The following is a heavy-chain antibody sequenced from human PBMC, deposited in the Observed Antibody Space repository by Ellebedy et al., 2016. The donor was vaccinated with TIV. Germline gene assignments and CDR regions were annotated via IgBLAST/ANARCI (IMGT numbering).Heavy chain of an antibody. CDR1: GYSFSTYW. Sequence: GESLKISXKGSGYSFSTYWIAWVRQMPGKGLEWMGIIYPADSDTRYSPSFEGQVTISVDKSITTAYLQWNSLKASDTAMYYCAKRDGDWGSWGQGTLVTVSS. V-gene: IGHV5-51*01. CDR2: IYPADSDT. J-gene: IGHJ5*02. D-gene: IGHD2-21*01. CDR3: AKRDGDWGS.